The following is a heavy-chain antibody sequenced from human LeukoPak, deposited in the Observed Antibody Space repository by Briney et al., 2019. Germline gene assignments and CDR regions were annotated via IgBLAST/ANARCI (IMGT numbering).Heavy chain of an antibody. J-gene: IGHJ4*02. Sequence: SVKVSCKASGGTFSCYAISWVRQAPGQGLEWMGGIIPIFGTANYAQKFQGRVTITADESTSTAYMELSSLRSEDTAVYYCARSSVVIDLNYFDYWGQGTLVTVSS. CDR1: GGTFSCYA. V-gene: IGHV1-69*13. D-gene: IGHD2-21*01. CDR3: ARSSVVIDLNYFDY. CDR2: IIPIFGTA.